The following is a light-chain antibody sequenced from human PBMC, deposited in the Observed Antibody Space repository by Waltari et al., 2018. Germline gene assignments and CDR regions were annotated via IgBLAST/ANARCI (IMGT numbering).Light chain of an antibody. CDR2: KAS. J-gene: IGKJ1*01. Sequence: DIQMTQSPSTLSASVVYTVTITCRASQIINSWFAWYQQKPGKAPKLLIYKASSLQTGVPSRFSGSGSGTEFTLTISSLQPDDFATYFCLQYDIYWAFGQGTKVEVK. V-gene: IGKV1-5*03. CDR3: LQYDIYWA. CDR1: QIINSW.